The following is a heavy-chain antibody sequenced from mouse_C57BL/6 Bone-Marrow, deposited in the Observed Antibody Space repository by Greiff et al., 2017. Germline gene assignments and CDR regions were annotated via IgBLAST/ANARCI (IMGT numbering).Heavy chain of an antibody. V-gene: IGHV1-50*01. Sequence: QVQLQQPGAELVKPGASVKLSCKASGYTFTSYWMQWVKQRPGQGLEWIGEIDPSDSYTNYNQKFKGKATLTVDTSSSTAYMQLSSLTSEDSAVYSCARSDYNWYFDVWGTGTTVTVSS. J-gene: IGHJ1*03. CDR1: GYTFTSYW. CDR3: ARSDYNWYFDV. D-gene: IGHD2-4*01. CDR2: IDPSDSYT.